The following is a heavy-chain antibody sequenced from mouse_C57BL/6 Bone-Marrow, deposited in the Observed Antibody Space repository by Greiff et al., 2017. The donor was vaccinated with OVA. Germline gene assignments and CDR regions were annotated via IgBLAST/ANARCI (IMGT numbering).Heavy chain of an antibody. V-gene: IGHV1-69*01. CDR1: GYTFTSYW. J-gene: IGHJ2*01. D-gene: IGHD2-1*01. CDR2: IDPSDSYT. Sequence: VQLQQPGAELVMPGASVKLSCKASGYTFTSYWMHCVKQRPGQGLVWIGEIDPSDSYTNYNQKFKGKSTLTVDKSSSTAYMQLSSLTSEDSAVYYCARSELLDYWGQGTTLTVSS. CDR3: ARSELLDY.